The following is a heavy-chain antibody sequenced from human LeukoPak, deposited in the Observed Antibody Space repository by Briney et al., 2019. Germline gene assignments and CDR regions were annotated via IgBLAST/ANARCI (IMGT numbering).Heavy chain of an antibody. CDR3: ARARDGHINNWFDP. J-gene: IGHJ5*02. V-gene: IGHV4-59*01. Sequence: SETLSLTCTVSGGSFSSYYWSWIRQPPGKGLEWVGSIYCCGSTNYNPSLKSRVTISVDTSKNQFSLKMSSVTAADTAVYYCARARDGHINNWFDPWGQGTLVTASS. CDR2: IYCCGST. D-gene: IGHD5-24*01. CDR1: GGSFSSYY.